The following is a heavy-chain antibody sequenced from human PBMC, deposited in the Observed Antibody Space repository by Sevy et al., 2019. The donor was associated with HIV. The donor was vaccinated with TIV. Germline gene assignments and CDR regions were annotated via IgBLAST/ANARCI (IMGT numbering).Heavy chain of an antibody. D-gene: IGHD3-22*01. CDR1: GGSVSSSV. J-gene: IGHJ5*02. CDR2: VYCSGTT. V-gene: IGHV4-59*02. CDR3: ARDSYDNRPRGLDP. Sequence: SETLSLTCSVSGGSVSSSVWSWIRQPPGKGLEWIGNVYCSGTTNYNSSLKSRVTISVDTSKNQFSLKVHSVTAADSAVYYCARDSYDNRPRGLDPWGLGALVTVSS.